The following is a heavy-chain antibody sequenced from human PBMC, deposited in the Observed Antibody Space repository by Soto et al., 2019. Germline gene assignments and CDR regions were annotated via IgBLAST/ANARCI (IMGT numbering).Heavy chain of an antibody. Sequence: SETLSLTCTVSGGSISSYYWSWIRQPPGKGLEWIGYIYYSVSTNYNPSLKSRVTISVDTSKNQFSLKLSSVTAADTAVYYCAAWELTKRISYFDYWGQGTMVTVSS. V-gene: IGHV4-59*01. CDR2: IYYSVST. CDR1: GGSISSYY. CDR3: AAWELTKRISYFDY. D-gene: IGHD1-26*01. J-gene: IGHJ4*02.